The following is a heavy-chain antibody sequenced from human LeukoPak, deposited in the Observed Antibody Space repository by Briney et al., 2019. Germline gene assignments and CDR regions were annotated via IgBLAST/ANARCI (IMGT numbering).Heavy chain of an antibody. CDR3: ARVTCSSTSCYGAGFDP. Sequence: PSETLSLTCTVSGGSISSSSYYWGWIRQPPGKGLEWIGSIYYSGSTYYNPSLKSRVTISVDTPKNQFSLKLSSVTAADTAVYYCARVTCSSTSCYGAGFDPWGQGTLVTVSS. CDR2: IYYSGST. V-gene: IGHV4-39*07. CDR1: GGSISSSSYY. J-gene: IGHJ5*02. D-gene: IGHD2-2*01.